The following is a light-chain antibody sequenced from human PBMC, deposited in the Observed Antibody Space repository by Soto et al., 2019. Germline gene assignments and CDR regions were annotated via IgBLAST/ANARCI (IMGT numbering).Light chain of an antibody. CDR2: GAS. CDR3: QQYGSSPPT. J-gene: IGKJ1*01. V-gene: IGKV3-20*01. CDR1: QSVSSSY. Sequence: EIVLTQSPGTLSLSPGERATLSCRASQSVSSSYLAWYQQKPGQAPRLLIYGASSRATGIPDRFSGSGSGTDFTLTISRLEPEDFAVYYCQQYGSSPPTFGQGTKEDIK.